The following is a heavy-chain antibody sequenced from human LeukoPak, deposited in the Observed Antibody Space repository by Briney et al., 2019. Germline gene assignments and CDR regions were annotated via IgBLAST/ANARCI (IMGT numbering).Heavy chain of an antibody. D-gene: IGHD2-2*01. J-gene: IGHJ6*02. CDR3: AKDLHRRDIVVVPAAPFYYYYGMDV. Sequence: PGGSLRLSCAASGFTFSSYAMSWVRQAPGKGLEWLSAISGSGGSTYYGDSVKGRFTISRDNSKNTLYLQMNSLRAEDTAVYYCAKDLHRRDIVVVPAAPFYYYYGMDVWGQGTTVTVSS. V-gene: IGHV3-23*01. CDR2: ISGSGGST. CDR1: GFTFSSYA.